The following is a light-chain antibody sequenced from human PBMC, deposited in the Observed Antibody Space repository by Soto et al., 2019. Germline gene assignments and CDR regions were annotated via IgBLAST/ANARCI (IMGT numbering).Light chain of an antibody. CDR3: QSYDSSNHVV. Sequence: LTQPHSVSESPGKTVTISCTRSSGSIASNYVQWYQQRPGSAPTTVIYEDNQRPSGVPDRFSGSIDSSSNSASLTLSGLKTEDEADYYCQSYDSSNHVVFGGGTKVTVL. CDR1: SGSIASNY. CDR2: EDN. V-gene: IGLV6-57*04. J-gene: IGLJ2*01.